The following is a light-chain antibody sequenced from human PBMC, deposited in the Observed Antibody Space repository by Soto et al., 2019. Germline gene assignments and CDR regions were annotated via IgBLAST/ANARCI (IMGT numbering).Light chain of an antibody. V-gene: IGLV1-44*01. J-gene: IGLJ3*02. CDR1: SSNIGSNT. Sequence: QSVLSHPPSASGTPGQRVTISCSGSSSNIGSNTVNWYQHLPGTAPKLLMFSNNQRPSGVPDRFSGSKSGTSASLAIGGLQSADEADYYCATWDDRLNGWVFGGGTKLTVL. CDR2: SNN. CDR3: ATWDDRLNGWV.